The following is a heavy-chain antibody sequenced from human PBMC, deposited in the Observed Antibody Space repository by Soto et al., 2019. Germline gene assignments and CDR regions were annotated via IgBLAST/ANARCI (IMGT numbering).Heavy chain of an antibody. J-gene: IGHJ4*02. CDR1: GFTFDDYT. V-gene: IGHV3-43*01. CDR3: ANGDAFDY. CDR2: ISWDGGST. Sequence: ESGGVVVQPGGSLRLSCAASGFTFDDYTMHWVRQAPGKGLEWVSLISWDGGSTYYADSVKGRFTISRDNSKNSLYLQMNSLRTEDTALYYCANGDAFDYWGQGTLVTVSS.